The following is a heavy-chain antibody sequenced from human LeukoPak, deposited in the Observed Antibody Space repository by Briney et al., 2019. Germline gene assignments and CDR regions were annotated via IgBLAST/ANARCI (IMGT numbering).Heavy chain of an antibody. V-gene: IGHV4-34*01. CDR1: GGSFSGYY. CDR3: ARHRITMVRGPNNWFDP. CDR2: INHSGST. J-gene: IGHJ5*02. Sequence: PSETLSLTCAVYGGSFSGYYWSWIRQPPGKGLEWIGEINHSGSTNYNPSLKSRVTISVDTSKNQFSLKLSSVTAADTAVYYCARHRITMVRGPNNWFDPWGQGTLVTVSS. D-gene: IGHD3-10*01.